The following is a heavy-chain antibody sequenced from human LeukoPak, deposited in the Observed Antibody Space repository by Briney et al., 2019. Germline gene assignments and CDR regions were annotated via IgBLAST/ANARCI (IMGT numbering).Heavy chain of an antibody. Sequence: GGSLRLSCAASGFTFNRHWMSWVRQAPGEGLEWVASINQEGGAKNHLDSVKGRFIISRDNAKNSLSLQMSSLRVEDTAVYYCARGPIATVTSPYFDYWGQGTLVTVSS. J-gene: IGHJ4*02. CDR2: INQEGGAK. CDR1: GFTFNRHW. D-gene: IGHD4-17*01. CDR3: ARGPIATVTSPYFDY. V-gene: IGHV3-7*01.